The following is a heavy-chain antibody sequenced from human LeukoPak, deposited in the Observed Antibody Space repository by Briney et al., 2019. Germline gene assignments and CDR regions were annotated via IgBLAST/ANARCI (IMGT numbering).Heavy chain of an antibody. V-gene: IGHV3-7*01. Sequence: GGSLRLSCTASGFRFSTYWMSWVRQAPGKGLEWVAKIKQDGNEKDYVDSVKGRFTISRDNAEQSLYLQMNSLRADDTAVYYCGTVHRYNWLDPWGQGTLVTVSS. J-gene: IGHJ5*02. CDR2: IKQDGNEK. D-gene: IGHD1/OR15-1a*01. CDR1: GFRFSTYW. CDR3: GTVHRYNWLDP.